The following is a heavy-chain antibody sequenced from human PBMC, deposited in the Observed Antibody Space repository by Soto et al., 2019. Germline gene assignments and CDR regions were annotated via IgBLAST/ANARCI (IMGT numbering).Heavy chain of an antibody. Sequence: ASVKVSCKASGYTSTNYGMHWVRQAPGQRLEWMGWINAGSGNTKYSQKFQGRITITRDTSASTVYMELSSLRSEDTAVYYCAKYITVTPGAKGLDYWGPGALVTVSS. V-gene: IGHV1-3*01. J-gene: IGHJ4*02. CDR1: GYTSTNYG. CDR3: AKYITVTPGAKGLDY. D-gene: IGHD2-2*01. CDR2: INAGSGNT.